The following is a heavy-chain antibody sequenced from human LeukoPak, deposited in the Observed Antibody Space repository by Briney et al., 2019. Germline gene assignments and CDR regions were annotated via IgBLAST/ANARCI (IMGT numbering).Heavy chain of an antibody. J-gene: IGHJ1*01. V-gene: IGHV1-69*05. D-gene: IGHD6-19*01. CDR1: GGTFSSYA. CDR2: IIPIFGTA. CDR3: ARDYSSGWYGYFQH. Sequence: GASVKASCKAPGGTFSSYAISWVRQAPGQGLEWMGGIIPIFGTANYAQKFQGRVTITTDESTSTAYMELSSLRSEDTAVYYCARDYSSGWYGYFQHWGQGTLVTVSS.